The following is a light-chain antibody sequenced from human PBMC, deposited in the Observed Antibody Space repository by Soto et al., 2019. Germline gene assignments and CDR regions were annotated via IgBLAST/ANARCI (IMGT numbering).Light chain of an antibody. J-gene: IGKJ4*01. CDR3: QQYASSPLT. Sequence: EIVLTQSPGTLSLSPGERATLSCRASQTVGNNYLAWYQQKPGQTPRLLIHGASNRATGIPDRISGSGSGTDFTLLLSRLDPEDFAMYYCQQYASSPLTFGGGTKVEIK. CDR1: QTVGNNY. V-gene: IGKV3-20*01. CDR2: GAS.